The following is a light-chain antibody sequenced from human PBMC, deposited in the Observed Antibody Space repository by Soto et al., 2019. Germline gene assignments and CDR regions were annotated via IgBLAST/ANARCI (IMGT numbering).Light chain of an antibody. Sequence: QSALTQPASVSGSPGQSNAISCTGSSSDVGIYNYVSWYQQHPGKVPKLIIYEVTNRPSGVSNRFSGSKSGNTASLTISGLQAEDEADYYCSSYTTSSTRVFGTGTKVT. J-gene: IGLJ1*01. CDR1: SSDVGIYNY. CDR2: EVT. V-gene: IGLV2-14*01. CDR3: SSYTTSSTRV.